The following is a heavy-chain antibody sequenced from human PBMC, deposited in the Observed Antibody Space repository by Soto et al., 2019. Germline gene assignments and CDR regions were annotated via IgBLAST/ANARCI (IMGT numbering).Heavy chain of an antibody. CDR3: ARASFLAARPRSGFDY. CDR2: INHSGST. Sequence: SETLSLTCAVYGGSFSCYYWSWIRQPPGKGLEWIGEINHSGSTNYNPSLKSRVTISVDTSKNQFSLKLSSVTAADTAVYYCARASFLAARPRSGFDYWGQGTLVTVSS. V-gene: IGHV4-34*01. J-gene: IGHJ4*02. D-gene: IGHD6-6*01. CDR1: GGSFSCYY.